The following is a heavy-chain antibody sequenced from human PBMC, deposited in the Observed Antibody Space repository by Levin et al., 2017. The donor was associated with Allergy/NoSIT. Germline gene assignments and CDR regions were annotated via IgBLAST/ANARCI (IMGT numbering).Heavy chain of an antibody. D-gene: IGHD6-13*01. CDR1: GFTFSSYG. CDR3: ARVRQQLVQTLFDY. CDR2: IWYDGSNK. Sequence: GGSLRLSCAASGFTFSSYGMHWVRQAPGKGLEWVAVIWYDGSNKYYADSVKGRFTISRDNSKNTLYLQMNSLRAEDTAVYYCARVRQQLVQTLFDYWGQGTLVTVSS. V-gene: IGHV3-33*01. J-gene: IGHJ4*02.